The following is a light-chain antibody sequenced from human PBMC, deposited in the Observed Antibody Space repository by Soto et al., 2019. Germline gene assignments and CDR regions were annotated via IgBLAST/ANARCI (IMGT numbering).Light chain of an antibody. J-gene: IGLJ1*01. V-gene: IGLV2-14*01. CDR3: SSYTSSRTYV. CDR1: GSDVGGYNY. CDR2: EVS. Sequence: QSVLTQPASVSGSPGQSITISCTGTGSDVGGYNYVSWYQQHPGKAPKLMIYEVSNRPSGVSNRFSGSKSGNTASLTISGLQAEDDADYYCSSYTSSRTYVFGTGTKVTVL.